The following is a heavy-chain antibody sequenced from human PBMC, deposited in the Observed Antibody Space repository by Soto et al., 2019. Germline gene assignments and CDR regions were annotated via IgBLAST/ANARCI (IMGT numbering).Heavy chain of an antibody. CDR3: ARVVGASEGNYYYGMDV. CDR1: GGTFSSYR. D-gene: IGHD1-26*01. Sequence: SVKVSWKASGGTFSSYRINWGRQAPGQGLEWVGGIVPTYRTAHYAQKFQGRATITADEGARTAYMELRSLKSQATAVYYCARVVGASEGNYYYGMDVWGQGTTVTVSS. V-gene: IGHV1-69*13. J-gene: IGHJ6*02. CDR2: IVPTYRTA.